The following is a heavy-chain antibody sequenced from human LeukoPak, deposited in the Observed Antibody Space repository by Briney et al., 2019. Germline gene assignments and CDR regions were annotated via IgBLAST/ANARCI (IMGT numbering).Heavy chain of an antibody. Sequence: PGRSLRLSCAASGFTFDDYAMHWVRQAPGKGLEWVSGISWNSGSIGYADSVKGRFTIPRDNAKNSLYLQMNSLRAEDMALYYCAKDGSSSYGGTTGFDYWGQGTLVTVSS. J-gene: IGHJ4*02. D-gene: IGHD4-23*01. CDR2: ISWNSGSI. CDR1: GFTFDDYA. CDR3: AKDGSSSYGGTTGFDY. V-gene: IGHV3-9*03.